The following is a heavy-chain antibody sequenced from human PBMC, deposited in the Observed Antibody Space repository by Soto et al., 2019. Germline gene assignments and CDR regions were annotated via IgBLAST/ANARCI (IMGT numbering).Heavy chain of an antibody. CDR1: GYPFTSYG. J-gene: IGHJ5*02. Sequence: GXSVKVSCKASGYPFTSYGIIWVRQAPGQGLEWMGWISAYNGNTNYAQKLQGRVTMTTDTSTSTAYMELRSLRSDDTAVYYCERDLYYDSSGYTPWGQGTLVTVSS. CDR2: ISAYNGNT. V-gene: IGHV1-18*04. D-gene: IGHD3-22*01. CDR3: ERDLYYDSSGYTP.